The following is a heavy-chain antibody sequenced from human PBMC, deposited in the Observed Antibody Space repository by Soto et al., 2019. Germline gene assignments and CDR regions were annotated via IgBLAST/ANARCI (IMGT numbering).Heavy chain of an antibody. D-gene: IGHD1-26*01. CDR2: IYHSGST. J-gene: IGHJ4*02. Sequence: QVQLQESGPGLVKPSGTLSLTCTVSGASITTRSDAWWSWVRQPPGKGLEWIGEIYHSGSTNYNPSLKSRVTMSVDKSKNQFSLRLSSVTAADTAVYYCAKMVGATLVDYWGLGTLVTVS. CDR3: AKMVGATLVDY. V-gene: IGHV4-4*02. CDR1: GASITTRSDAW.